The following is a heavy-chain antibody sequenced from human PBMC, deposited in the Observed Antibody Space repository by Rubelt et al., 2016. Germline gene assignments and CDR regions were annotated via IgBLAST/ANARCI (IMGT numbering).Heavy chain of an antibody. CDR3: ASGGIAARLFDY. V-gene: IGHV1-69*01. CDR2: IIPIFGTA. D-gene: IGHD6-6*01. CDR1: GGTFSSYA. Sequence: QVQLVQSGAEVKKPGSSVKVSCKASGGTFSSYAISWVRQAPGQGLEWMGGIIPIFGTANYAQKFQGGVTITADECTSTAYMGLSSLRSEDTAVYYCASGGIAARLFDYWGQGTLVTVSS. J-gene: IGHJ4*02.